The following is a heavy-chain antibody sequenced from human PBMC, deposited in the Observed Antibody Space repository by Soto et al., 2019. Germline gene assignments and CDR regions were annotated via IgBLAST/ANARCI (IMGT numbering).Heavy chain of an antibody. J-gene: IGHJ5*02. V-gene: IGHV1-18*01. Sequence: QVQLLQSGGEVKRPGASVRVSCKASGYTFANYGITWVRQAPGQGLEWVGWISVYNGDTNFAQKCRGRVTLTTDTSTTTAYMELRGLGSDDTAVYFCARAGRDYAGDPDPWGQGTLVTVSS. CDR3: ARAGRDYAGDPDP. CDR2: ISVYNGDT. CDR1: GYTFANYG. D-gene: IGHD3-16*01.